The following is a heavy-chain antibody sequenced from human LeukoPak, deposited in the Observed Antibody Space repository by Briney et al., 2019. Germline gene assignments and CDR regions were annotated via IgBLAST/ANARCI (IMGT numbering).Heavy chain of an antibody. D-gene: IGHD3-10*01. V-gene: IGHV1-18*01. CDR3: ARDQGYYGSGSYSGINDY. Sequence: ASVKVSCKASGYTFTSYGIIWVRQAPGQGLEWMGWISAYNGNTNYAQKLQGRVTMTTDTSTSTAYMELRSLRSDDTAVYYCARDQGYYGSGSYSGINDYWGQGTMVTVSS. J-gene: IGHJ4*02. CDR2: ISAYNGNT. CDR1: GYTFTSYG.